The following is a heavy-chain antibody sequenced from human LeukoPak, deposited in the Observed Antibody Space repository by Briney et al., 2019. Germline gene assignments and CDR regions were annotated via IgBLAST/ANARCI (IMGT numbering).Heavy chain of an antibody. V-gene: IGHV1-69*04. CDR1: GGTFSSYA. J-gene: IGHJ4*02. CDR3: ARDNPPFCNGGTCYSY. CDR2: IIPILNIA. Sequence: ASVKVSCKASGGTFSSYAISWVRLAPGQGLEWMGRIIPILNIANYAQKFQGRVTIVADESTSTAYMELSSLRSEDTAVHYCARDNPPFCNGGTCYSYWGQGTLVTVSS. D-gene: IGHD2-15*01.